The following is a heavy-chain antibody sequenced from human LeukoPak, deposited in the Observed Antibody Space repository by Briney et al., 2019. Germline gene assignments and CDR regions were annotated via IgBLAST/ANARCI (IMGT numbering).Heavy chain of an antibody. CDR1: GFTFSTHW. V-gene: IGHV3-7*01. D-gene: IGHD3-22*01. CDR2: IKEDGSEK. CDR3: ARDSSGYQ. J-gene: IGHJ4*02. Sequence: GGSLRLSCAASGFTFSTHWMSWVRQDPGEGLEWVANIKEDGSEKYYGDSVKGRFTISRDNAKNSLYLQMNSLRAEDTAVYYCARDSSGYQWGQGTLVTVSS.